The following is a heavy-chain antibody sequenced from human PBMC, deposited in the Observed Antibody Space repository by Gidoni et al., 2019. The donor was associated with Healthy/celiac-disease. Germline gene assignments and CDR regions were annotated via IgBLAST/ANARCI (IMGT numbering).Heavy chain of an antibody. J-gene: IGHJ3*02. CDR2: ISSSGSTI. D-gene: IGHD3-16*02. V-gene: IGHV3-11*01. CDR3: ARDITPYYDYVWGSYRQANDAFDI. CDR1: GLTFSAYY. Sequence: QVQLVESGGGLVKPGGSLRLSCAASGLTFSAYYMSWIRQAPGKGLEWVSYISSSGSTIYYADSVKGRFTISRDNAKNSLYLQMNSLRAEDTAVYYCARDITPYYDYVWGSYRQANDAFDIWGQGTMVTVSS.